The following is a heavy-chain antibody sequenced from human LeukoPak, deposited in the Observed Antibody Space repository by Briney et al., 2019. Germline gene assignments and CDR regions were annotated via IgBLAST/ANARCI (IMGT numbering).Heavy chain of an antibody. Sequence: GGSLRLSCAASGFTFSNAWMTWVRQAPGKGLEWVGRIKSKTDGGTTEYAAPVKGRFTISRDDSKNTLYLQMNSLKTEDTAVYHCTTYSFARIRSFDYWGQGTLVTVSS. CDR3: TTYSFARIRSFDY. J-gene: IGHJ4*02. V-gene: IGHV3-15*01. CDR2: IKSKTDGGTT. D-gene: IGHD3-16*01. CDR1: GFTFSNAW.